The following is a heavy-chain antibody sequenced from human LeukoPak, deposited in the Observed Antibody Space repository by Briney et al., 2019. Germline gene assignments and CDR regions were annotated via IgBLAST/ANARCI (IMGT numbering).Heavy chain of an antibody. V-gene: IGHV1-24*01. J-gene: IGHJ4*02. CDR2: FVPEDGET. CDR3: ATLPRGHLFDS. D-gene: IGHD3-10*01. CDR1: EDTLTELS. Sequence: GASVKVSCKLSEDTLTELSMHWVRQSPGKGLEWMGGFVPEDGETIYAQKFQGRVTMTEDTSTGTAYMELSSLRSDDTAVYFCATLPRGHLFDSWGQGTLVTVSS.